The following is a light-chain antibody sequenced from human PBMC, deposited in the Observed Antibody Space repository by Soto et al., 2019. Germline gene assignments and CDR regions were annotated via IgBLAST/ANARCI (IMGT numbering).Light chain of an antibody. CDR3: QQRSNLPPLT. V-gene: IGKV3-11*01. Sequence: EIVLTQSPATLSLSPGERATLSCRASQSVSSYLAWYQQKPGQAPRLLIYDASNRATGIPARFSGSGSGTDFTLTISSLVREDFAVYYCQQRSNLPPLTFGGGTKVAIK. J-gene: IGKJ4*01. CDR2: DAS. CDR1: QSVSSY.